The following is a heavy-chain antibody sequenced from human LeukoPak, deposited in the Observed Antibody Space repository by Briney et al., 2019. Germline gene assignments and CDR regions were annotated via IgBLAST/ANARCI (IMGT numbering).Heavy chain of an antibody. V-gene: IGHV3-48*01. CDR1: GFIFSNYA. Sequence: GGSLRLSCATSGFIFSNYAVNWVRQAPGKGLEWVSYISSSSSTIYYADSVKGRFTISRDNAKNSLYLQMNSLRAEDTAVYYCARAGFTFSDYFGSFFDYWGQGTLVTVSS. J-gene: IGHJ4*02. D-gene: IGHD3-10*01. CDR3: ARAGFTFSDYFGSFFDY. CDR2: ISSSSSTI.